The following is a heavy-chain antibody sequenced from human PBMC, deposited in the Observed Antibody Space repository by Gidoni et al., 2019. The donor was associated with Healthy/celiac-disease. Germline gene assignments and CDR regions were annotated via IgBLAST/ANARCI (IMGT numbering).Heavy chain of an antibody. Sequence: QVQLVQSGAEVKKPGASVKVSCKASGSTFPSYDTNWVRQAPGQGLEWMGWMNPNSGNTGYAQKFQGRVTMTRNTSISTAYMELSSLRSEDTAVYYCARGPPYSSGWYNWFDPWGQGTLVTVSS. CDR2: MNPNSGNT. J-gene: IGHJ5*02. CDR1: GSTFPSYD. CDR3: ARGPPYSSGWYNWFDP. V-gene: IGHV1-8*01. D-gene: IGHD6-19*01.